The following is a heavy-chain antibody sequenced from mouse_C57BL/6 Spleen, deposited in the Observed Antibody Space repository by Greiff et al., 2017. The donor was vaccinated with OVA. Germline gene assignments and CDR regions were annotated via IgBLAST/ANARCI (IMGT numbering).Heavy chain of an antibody. Sequence: QVQLQQPGAELVKPGASVKLSCKASGYTFTSYWMHWVKQRPGRGLEWIGRIDPNSGCTKYNEKFKGKATLTVDKPSSTAYMQLSSLTSEDSAVSSCSRGYYSGAWFAYWGQGTLVTVSA. CDR1: GYTFTSYW. V-gene: IGHV1-72*01. CDR2: IDPNSGCT. CDR3: SRGYYSGAWFAY. D-gene: IGHD2-12*01. J-gene: IGHJ3*01.